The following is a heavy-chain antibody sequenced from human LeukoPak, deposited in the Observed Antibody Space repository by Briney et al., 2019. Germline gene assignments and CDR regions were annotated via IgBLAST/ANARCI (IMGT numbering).Heavy chain of an antibody. Sequence: GGSLRLSCAASGFIYSHSAMSWVRQAPGKGLEWVSTITGSGDTTAYADSVKGRFTISRDNSRNRLYLQMSSLRAEDTAIFYCAKEHLKSASRPCGAFDLGGQGPAV. V-gene: IGHV3-23*01. CDR2: ITGSGDTT. J-gene: IGHJ3*01. CDR1: GFIYSHSA. D-gene: IGHD2-21*01. CDR3: AKEHLKSASRPCGAFDL.